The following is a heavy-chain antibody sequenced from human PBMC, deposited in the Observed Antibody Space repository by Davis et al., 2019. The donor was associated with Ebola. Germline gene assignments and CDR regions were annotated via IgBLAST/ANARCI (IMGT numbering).Heavy chain of an antibody. Sequence: GESLKISCAASGFKFRNYAMHWVRQAPGKGLEWVAFIRYDGRTQYYADSVKGRFTTSRDNSKSTLYLQMNSLRPEDTAVYYCAKVRGDYYDEVEYFDSWGQGTLVTVPS. V-gene: IGHV3-30*02. J-gene: IGHJ4*02. D-gene: IGHD3-22*01. CDR2: IRYDGRTQ. CDR3: AKVRGDYYDEVEYFDS. CDR1: GFKFRNYA.